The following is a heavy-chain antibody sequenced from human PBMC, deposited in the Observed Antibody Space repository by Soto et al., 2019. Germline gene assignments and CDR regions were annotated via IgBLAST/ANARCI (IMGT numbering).Heavy chain of an antibody. D-gene: IGHD5-12*01. V-gene: IGHV3-7*01. Sequence: PGGSLRLSCAASGFTFSSYWMSWVRQAPGKGLEWVANIKQDGSEKYYVDSVKGRFTISRDNAKNSLYLQMNSLRAEDTAVYYCARRLAYFGYDGLSFDYWGQGTLVTVSS. CDR3: ARRLAYFGYDGLSFDY. CDR2: IKQDGSEK. J-gene: IGHJ4*02. CDR1: GFTFSSYW.